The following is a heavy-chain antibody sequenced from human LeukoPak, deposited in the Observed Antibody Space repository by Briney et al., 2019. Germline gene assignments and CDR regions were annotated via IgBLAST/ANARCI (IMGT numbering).Heavy chain of an antibody. CDR1: GYTFTGYY. Sequence: ASVKVSCKASGYTFTGYYMHWVRQAPGQGLEWMGWINPNSGGTNYAQKFQGRVTMTRDTSISTAYMELSRLRSDDTAVYYCASLYDSSGYYNFDAFDIWGQGTMVTVSS. CDR2: INPNSGGT. D-gene: IGHD3-22*01. V-gene: IGHV1-2*02. J-gene: IGHJ3*02. CDR3: ASLYDSSGYYNFDAFDI.